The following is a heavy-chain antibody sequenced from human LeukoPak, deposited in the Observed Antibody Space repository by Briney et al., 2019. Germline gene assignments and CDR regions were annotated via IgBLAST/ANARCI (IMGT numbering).Heavy chain of an antibody. CDR2: ISSSGSTI. D-gene: IGHD6-13*01. J-gene: IGHJ4*02. CDR1: GFTFSDYY. Sequence: GGSLRLSCAASGFTFSDYYMSWIRQAPGKGLEWVSYISSSGSTIYYTDSVKGRFTISRDNAKNSLYLQMNSLIAEDTAVYYCARDHYSSSWESDYWGQGTLVTVSS. CDR3: ARDHYSSSWESDY. V-gene: IGHV3-11*01.